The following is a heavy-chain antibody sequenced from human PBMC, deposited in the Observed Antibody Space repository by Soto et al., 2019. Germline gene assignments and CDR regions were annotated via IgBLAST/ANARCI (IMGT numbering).Heavy chain of an antibody. Sequence: QVQLQESGPGLVKPSETLFLTCAVSGGSITSYYWSWIRQSPGKGLEWIGYIYSGGSISYNPSLRSRVTILLDTSKTQFSLRLTSATAADTAVYYCARVDIGVYAFDIWGHGTMVTVSS. V-gene: IGHV4-59*01. CDR2: IYSGGSI. CDR1: GGSITSYY. CDR3: ARVDIGVYAFDI. D-gene: IGHD3-9*01. J-gene: IGHJ3*02.